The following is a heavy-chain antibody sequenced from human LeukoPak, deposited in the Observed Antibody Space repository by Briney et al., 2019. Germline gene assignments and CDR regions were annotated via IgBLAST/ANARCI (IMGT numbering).Heavy chain of an antibody. CDR2: TIPIFGIA. D-gene: IGHD3-22*01. J-gene: IGHJ4*02. CDR3: ARDLGDYYDSSGYSYGY. Sequence: SVKVSCKASGGTFSSYAISWVRQAPGQGLEWMGRTIPIFGIANYAQKFQGRVTITADKSTSTAYMELSSLRSEDTAVYYCARDLGDYYDSSGYSYGYWGQGTLVTVSS. V-gene: IGHV1-69*04. CDR1: GGTFSSYA.